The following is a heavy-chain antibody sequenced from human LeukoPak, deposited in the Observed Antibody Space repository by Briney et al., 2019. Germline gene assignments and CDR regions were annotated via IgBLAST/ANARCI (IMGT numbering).Heavy chain of an antibody. CDR3: ARDSYYYGSGSSNFDY. D-gene: IGHD3-10*01. CDR2: INHSGST. CDR1: GGSFSGYY. V-gene: IGHV4-34*01. J-gene: IGHJ4*02. Sequence: SETLSLTCAVYGGSFSGYYWSWIRQPPGKGLEWIGEINHSGSTNYNPSLKSRVTISVDTSKNQFSLKLSSVTAADTAVYYCARDSYYYGSGSSNFDYWGQGTLVTVSS.